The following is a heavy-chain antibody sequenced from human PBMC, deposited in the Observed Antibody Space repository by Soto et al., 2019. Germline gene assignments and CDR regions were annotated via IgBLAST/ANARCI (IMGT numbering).Heavy chain of an antibody. V-gene: IGHV3-21*04. D-gene: IGHD2-8*01. CDR1: GFTFSSYS. Sequence: GGSLRLSCAAFGFTFSSYSMNWVRQAPGKGLEWVSSISSSSSYIYYADSVKGRFTISRDNAKNSLYLQMNSLRAEDTAVYYCAKARCTTSNCYVPDYWGQGTLVTVSS. CDR2: ISSSSSYI. J-gene: IGHJ4*02. CDR3: AKARCTTSNCYVPDY.